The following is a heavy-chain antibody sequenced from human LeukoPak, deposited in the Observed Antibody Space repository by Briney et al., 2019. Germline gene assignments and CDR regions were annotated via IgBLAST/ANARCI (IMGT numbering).Heavy chain of an antibody. V-gene: IGHV1-18*01. Sequence: ASVKVSCKASGYTFTSYGISWVRQAPGQGLEWMGWISAYNGNTNYAQKLQGRVTMTTDTSTSTVYMELRSLRSEDTAFYYCATDHSMANTAWWFDPWGQGTLVTVSS. CDR2: ISAYNGNT. CDR3: ATDHSMANTAWWFDP. D-gene: IGHD5-24*01. J-gene: IGHJ5*02. CDR1: GYTFTSYG.